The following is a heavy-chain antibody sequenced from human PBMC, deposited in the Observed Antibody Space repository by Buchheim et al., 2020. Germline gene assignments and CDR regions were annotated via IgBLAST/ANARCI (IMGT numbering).Heavy chain of an antibody. CDR3: ARDFCGGDCYLFDY. V-gene: IGHV3-7*01. CDR2: IKQDGSGK. Sequence: EVQLVESGGGLVQPGGSLRLSCAASGFTFSTYSMSWVRQAPGKGLEWVAKIKQDGSGKYYVDSVKGRFTISRDNAKNSLYLHMNSLRAEDTAVYYCARDFCGGDCYLFDYWGQGTL. J-gene: IGHJ4*02. D-gene: IGHD2-21*02. CDR1: GFTFSTYS.